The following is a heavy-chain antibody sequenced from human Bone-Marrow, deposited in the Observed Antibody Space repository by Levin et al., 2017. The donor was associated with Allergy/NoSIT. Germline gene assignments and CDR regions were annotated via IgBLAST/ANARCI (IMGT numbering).Heavy chain of an antibody. D-gene: IGHD6-19*01. V-gene: IGHV3-7*03. CDR1: GFTFRDYW. CDR3: WASSGWSRGY. Sequence: LSLTCAASGFTFRDYWMNWVRQAPGKGLEWVANIKGDGSEKYYVDSVKGRFTISRDNARNSLYLQMNSLRVEDTAVYYCWASSGWSRGYWGQGSLVTVSS. J-gene: IGHJ4*02. CDR2: IKGDGSEK.